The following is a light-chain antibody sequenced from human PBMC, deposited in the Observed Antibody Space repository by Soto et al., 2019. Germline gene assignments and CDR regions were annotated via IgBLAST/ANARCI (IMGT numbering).Light chain of an antibody. J-gene: IGLJ1*01. CDR1: SSDVGGYNY. V-gene: IGLV2-14*01. CDR2: DVS. Sequence: LTQPASVSGSPGQSITISCTGTSSDVGGYNYVSWYQQHPGKAPKLMIYDVSNRPSGVSNRFSGSKSGNTASLTISGLQAEDEADYYCSSYTSSSLVFGTGTKLTVL. CDR3: SSYTSSSLV.